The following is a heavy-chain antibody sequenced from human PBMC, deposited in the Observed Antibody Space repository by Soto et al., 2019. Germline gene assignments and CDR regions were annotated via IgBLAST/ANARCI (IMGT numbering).Heavy chain of an antibody. V-gene: IGHV4-4*07. CDR1: DGSISSYY. CDR3: ARGYYDSSGYIFDY. J-gene: IGHJ4*02. CDR2: IYTSGST. Sequence: TETLSLTCTVYDGSISSYYWSWIRQPAGKGLEWIGRIYTSGSTNYNPSLKSRVTMSVDTSKNQFSLKLSSVTAADTAVYYCARGYYDSSGYIFDYWGQGTLVTVSS. D-gene: IGHD3-22*01.